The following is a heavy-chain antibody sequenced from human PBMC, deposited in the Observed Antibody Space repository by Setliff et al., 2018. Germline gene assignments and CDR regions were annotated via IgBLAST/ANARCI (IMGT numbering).Heavy chain of an antibody. CDR1: GFTYHNCW. D-gene: IGHD3-10*01. Sequence: GGSLRLSCGASGFTYHNCWVSWVRQAPGKGLEWLASINPDGSEKYYVDSVKGRFIISRDNAKNSLSLQMNSLRNEDTAVYYCFGAGTCSYWGQGTLVTVSS. V-gene: IGHV3-7*01. CDR2: INPDGSEK. J-gene: IGHJ4*02. CDR3: FGAGTCSY.